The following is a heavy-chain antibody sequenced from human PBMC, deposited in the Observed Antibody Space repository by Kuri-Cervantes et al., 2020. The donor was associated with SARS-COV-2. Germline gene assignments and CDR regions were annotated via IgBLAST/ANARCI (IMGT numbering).Heavy chain of an antibody. CDR1: GYTFTNYY. V-gene: IGHV1-46*04. CDR3: ARESGGGLRIQLFAYFHRDV. CDR2: INPSDGGT. D-gene: IGHD5-18*01. J-gene: IGHJ6*03. Sequence: ASVKVSCKASGYTFTNYYLLWVRQAPGQGLEWVGIINPSDGGTGYAQKLQGRISMTTDTSTSTVYMQLSSLKSDDTAVYYCARESGGGLRIQLFAYFHRDVWGKGTTVTVSS.